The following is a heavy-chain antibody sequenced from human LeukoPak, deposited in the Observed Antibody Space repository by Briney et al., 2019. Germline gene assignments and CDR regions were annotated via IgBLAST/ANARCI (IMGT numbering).Heavy chain of an antibody. Sequence: ASVKVSCKASGYTFTGYYMHWVRQAPGQGLEWMGWINPNSGGTNYAQKFQGRVTMTRDTSISAAYMELSRPRSDDTAVYYCARTGVYCSSTSCYRRGYFQHWGQGTLVTVSS. D-gene: IGHD2-2*02. CDR3: ARTGVYCSSTSCYRRGYFQH. CDR2: INPNSGGT. V-gene: IGHV1-2*02. CDR1: GYTFTGYY. J-gene: IGHJ1*01.